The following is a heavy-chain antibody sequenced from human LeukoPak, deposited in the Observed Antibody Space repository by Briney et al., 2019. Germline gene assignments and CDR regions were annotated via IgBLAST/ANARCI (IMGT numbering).Heavy chain of an antibody. J-gene: IGHJ6*02. D-gene: IGHD1-26*01. CDR3: ATTTYYYYYGMDV. Sequence: SETLSLTCAVSGGSISSYYWNWIRQPPGKGLEWIGYIYYSGSTNYNPSLKSRVTISVDTSKNQFSLKLSSVTAADTAVYYCATTTYYYYYGMDVWGQGTTVTVSS. CDR1: GGSISSYY. V-gene: IGHV4-59*08. CDR2: IYYSGST.